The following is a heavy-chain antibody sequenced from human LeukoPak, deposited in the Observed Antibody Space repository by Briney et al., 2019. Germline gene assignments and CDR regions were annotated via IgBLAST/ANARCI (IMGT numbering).Heavy chain of an antibody. D-gene: IGHD2-2*02. CDR3: ARGDRYCSSTSCYTDAFDI. Sequence: SETLSLTCTVSGGSISSYYWSWIRQPPGKGLEWIGYIYYSGSTNYNPSLKSRVTISVDTSKNQFSLKLSSVTAADTAVYYCARGDRYCSSTSCYTDAFDIWGQGTMVTVSS. V-gene: IGHV4-59*01. J-gene: IGHJ3*02. CDR2: IYYSGST. CDR1: GGSISSYY.